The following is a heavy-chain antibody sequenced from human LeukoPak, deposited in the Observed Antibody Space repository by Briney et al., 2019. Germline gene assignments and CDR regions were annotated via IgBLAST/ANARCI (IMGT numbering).Heavy chain of an antibody. J-gene: IGHJ4*02. D-gene: IGHD6-13*01. Sequence: SETLSLTCTVSGGSISSYYWSWIRQPPGKGLEWVGYIYYSGTTKYSPSPKSRVSISVDTSKNQFSLKLSSVTAADTAVYYCARGVYIAAAQYAYWGQGTLVTVSS. CDR3: ARGVYIAAAQYAY. CDR1: GGSISSYY. V-gene: IGHV4-59*01. CDR2: IYYSGTT.